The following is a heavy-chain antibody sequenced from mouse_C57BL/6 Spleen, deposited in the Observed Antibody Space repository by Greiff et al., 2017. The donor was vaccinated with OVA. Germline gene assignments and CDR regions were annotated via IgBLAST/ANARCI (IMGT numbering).Heavy chain of an antibody. V-gene: IGHV1-82*01. CDR3: ARGRDYDSWFAY. D-gene: IGHD2-4*01. CDR1: GYAFSSSW. J-gene: IGHJ3*01. Sequence: VKLVESGPELVKPGASVKISCKASGYAFSSSWMNWVKQRPGKGLEWIGRIYPGDGDTNYNGKFKGKATLTADKSSSTAYMQLSSLTSEDSAVYFCARGRDYDSWFAYWGQGTLVTVSA. CDR2: IYPGDGDT.